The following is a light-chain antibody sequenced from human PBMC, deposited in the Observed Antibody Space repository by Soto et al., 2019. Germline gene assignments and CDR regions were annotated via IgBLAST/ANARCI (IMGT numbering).Light chain of an antibody. J-gene: IGLJ1*01. V-gene: IGLV2-8*01. CDR1: SSDIGAYNY. CDR3: CSYDASNNLI. CDR2: EVS. Sequence: QSVLTQPPSASGSPGQSVTISCTGTSSDIGAYNYVSWYQQYPGKAPKLMIFEVSKRPSGVPDRFSGSKSGNTASLTVSGLQAEYEADSYCCSYDASNNLIFGPGTEVT.